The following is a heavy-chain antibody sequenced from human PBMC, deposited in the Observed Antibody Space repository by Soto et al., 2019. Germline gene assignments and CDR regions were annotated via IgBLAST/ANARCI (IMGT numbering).Heavy chain of an antibody. CDR3: AAGGGLPRYY. J-gene: IGHJ4*02. CDR1: GGSISSGGYS. D-gene: IGHD5-12*01. Sequence: QLQLQESGSGLVKPSQTLSLTCAVSGGSISSGGYSWSWIRQPPGKGLEWIGYIYHSGSTYYNPSRKSRVTLSVDRSQNQFSLKLSSVTAADTAVYYCAAGGGLPRYYWGQGTLVTVSS. V-gene: IGHV4-30-2*01. CDR2: IYHSGST.